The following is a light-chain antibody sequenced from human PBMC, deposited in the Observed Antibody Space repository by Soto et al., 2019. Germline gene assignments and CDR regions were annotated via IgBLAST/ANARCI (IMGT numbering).Light chain of an antibody. CDR3: SSYTFTSTLYV. CDR2: EVT. Sequence: QAALTHPASVSGSPGQSITISCTGTSSDVGGHNYVSWYQQHPGKAPKLMIYEVTNRPSGVSNRFSGSKSGNTASLTISGLQAEDEADYYCSSYTFTSTLYVFGTGTKVTV. CDR1: SSDVGGHNY. J-gene: IGLJ1*01. V-gene: IGLV2-14*01.